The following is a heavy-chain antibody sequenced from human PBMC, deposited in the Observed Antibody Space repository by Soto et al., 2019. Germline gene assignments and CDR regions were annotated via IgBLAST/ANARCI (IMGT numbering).Heavy chain of an antibody. V-gene: IGHV1-18*01. CDR1: GYTFTSYG. CDR3: ARSSGYTDESRVCDY. CDR2: ISAYNGNT. D-gene: IGHD3-22*01. Sequence: GASVKVSCKASGYTFTSYGISWVRQAPGQGLEWMGWISAYNGNTNYAQKLQGRVTMTTDTSTSTAYMELRSLRSDDTAVYYCARSSGYTDESRVCDYWGQGTLVTVSS. J-gene: IGHJ4*02.